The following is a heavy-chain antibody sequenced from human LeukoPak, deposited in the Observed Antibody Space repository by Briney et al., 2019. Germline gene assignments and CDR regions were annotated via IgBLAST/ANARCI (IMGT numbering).Heavy chain of an antibody. CDR1: GYTFTGYY. J-gene: IGHJ4*02. V-gene: IGHV1-2*02. CDR3: ARVTSYYYDSSGYQPFDY. CDR2: INPNSGGT. D-gene: IGHD3-22*01. Sequence: GASVTVSCKASGYTFTGYYMHWVRQAPGQGLEWMGWINPNSGGTNYAQKFQGRVTMTRDTSISTAYMELSRLRSDDTAVYYCARVTSYYYDSSGYQPFDYWGQGTLVTVSS.